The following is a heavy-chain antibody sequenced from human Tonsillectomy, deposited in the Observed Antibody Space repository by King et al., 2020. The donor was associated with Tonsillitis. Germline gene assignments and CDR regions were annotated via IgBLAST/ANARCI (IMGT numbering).Heavy chain of an antibody. V-gene: IGHV3-74*01. D-gene: IGHD6-6*01. CDR1: GFTFSSYW. Sequence: VQLVESGGGLVQPGGSLRLSCAASGFTFSSYWMHWVRQAPGKGLVWGSRLNSDGSSTSYADSVKGRFTISSDNAKNTLYLQMNSLRAEDTAVYYCARIAPQLGVFDYWGQGTLVTVSS. CDR2: LNSDGSST. J-gene: IGHJ4*02. CDR3: ARIAPQLGVFDY.